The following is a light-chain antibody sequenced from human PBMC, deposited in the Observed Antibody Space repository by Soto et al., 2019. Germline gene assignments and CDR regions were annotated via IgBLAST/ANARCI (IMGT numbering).Light chain of an antibody. CDR1: QSVSSSY. J-gene: IGKJ4*01. CDR2: GAS. Sequence: EIVLTQSPGTLSLSPGERATLSCRASQSVSSSYLAWYRQKLGQAPRLLIYGASSRATGIPDRFSGSGSGTDFTLTISRLEPEDFAVYYCQQYDSSPLTFGGGTKVEIK. CDR3: QQYDSSPLT. V-gene: IGKV3-20*01.